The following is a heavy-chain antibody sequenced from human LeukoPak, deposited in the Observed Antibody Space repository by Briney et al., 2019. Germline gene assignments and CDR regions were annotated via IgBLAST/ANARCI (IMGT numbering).Heavy chain of an antibody. J-gene: IGHJ5*02. Sequence: GTSVKFSCKASVFTFTSSAVQWVRQARGQRLEWIGWIVVGSGNTNYAQKFQERVTITRDMSTSTAYMELSSLRSEDTAVYYCAAGQQLEEWAFDPWGQGTLVTVSS. D-gene: IGHD6-13*01. CDR2: IVVGSGNT. V-gene: IGHV1-58*01. CDR3: AAGQQLEEWAFDP. CDR1: VFTFTSSA.